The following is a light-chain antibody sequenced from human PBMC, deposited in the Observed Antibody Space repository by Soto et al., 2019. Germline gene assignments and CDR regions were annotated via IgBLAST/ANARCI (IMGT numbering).Light chain of an antibody. V-gene: IGLV2-11*01. CDR1: SSDVGGYNY. CDR3: CSYAGSYTFV. J-gene: IGLJ1*01. Sequence: QSALTQPRSVSGSPGQSVTISCTGTSSDVGGYNYVSWYQQHPGKAPKLMIYDVSKRLSGVPDRFSGSKSGNTASLTISGLQAEDEADYYCCSYAGSYTFVFRTGTKLTVL. CDR2: DVS.